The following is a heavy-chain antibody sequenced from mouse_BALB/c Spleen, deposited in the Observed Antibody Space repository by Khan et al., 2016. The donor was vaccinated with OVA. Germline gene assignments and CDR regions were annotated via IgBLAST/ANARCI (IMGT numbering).Heavy chain of an antibody. D-gene: IGHD2-3*01. CDR1: GYTFTTYY. V-gene: IGHV1S56*01. CDR3: ARDGYFVGDAMDY. J-gene: IGHJ4*01. Sequence: QVQLQQSGPDLVKPGASVKISCKASGYTFTTYYLHWVKQRPGQGLEWIGWIYPGNVNTKYNEKFKDKATLTADKSSSTAYMQVSSLTSEDSAVYVYARDGYFVGDAMDYWGQGSSITVSS. CDR2: IYPGNVNT.